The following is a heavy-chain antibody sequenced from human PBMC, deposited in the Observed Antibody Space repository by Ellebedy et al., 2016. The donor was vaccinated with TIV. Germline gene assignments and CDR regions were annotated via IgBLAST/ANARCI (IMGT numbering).Heavy chain of an antibody. CDR1: GFTVSSNY. CDR3: ARKYIYGFD. J-gene: IGHJ4*02. V-gene: IGHV3-66*01. CDR2: IYSGGAT. Sequence: PGGSLRLSCAASGFTVSSNYMSWVRQAPGKGLEWVSVIYSGGATFYADSVKGRFTISRDNSKNTLYLQMNSLGVEDTAVYYCARKYIYGFDWGQGTLVTVSS. D-gene: IGHD5-18*01.